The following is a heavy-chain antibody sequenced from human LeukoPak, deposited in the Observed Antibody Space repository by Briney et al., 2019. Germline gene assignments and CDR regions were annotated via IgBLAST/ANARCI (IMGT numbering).Heavy chain of an antibody. D-gene: IGHD1-26*01. Sequence: SETLSLTCAVYGGSFSDYFWSWIRQSPGKGLEWIGSVYFSASTYYNPSLKSRVTISVDTSKNQFSLKLSSMTAADTAVYYCASSIVGVSGFDCWGQGTLVTVSS. CDR3: ASSIVGVSGFDC. CDR1: GGSFSDYF. CDR2: VYFSAST. V-gene: IGHV4-34*01. J-gene: IGHJ4*02.